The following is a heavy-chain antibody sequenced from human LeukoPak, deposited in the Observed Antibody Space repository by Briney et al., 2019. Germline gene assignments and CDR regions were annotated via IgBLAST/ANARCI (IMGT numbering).Heavy chain of an antibody. J-gene: IGHJ3*02. CDR2: IYTSGST. CDR1: GGSISSSSYY. Sequence: SETLSLTCTVSGGSISSSSYYWSWIRQPAGKGLEWIGRIYTSGSTNYNPSLKSRVTMSVDTSKNQFSLKLSSVTAADTAVYYCARAPTRGYSSSQAFDIWGQGTMVTVSS. CDR3: ARAPTRGYSSSQAFDI. D-gene: IGHD6-6*01. V-gene: IGHV4-61*02.